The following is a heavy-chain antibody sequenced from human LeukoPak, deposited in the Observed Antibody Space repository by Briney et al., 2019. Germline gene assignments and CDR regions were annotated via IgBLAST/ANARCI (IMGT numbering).Heavy chain of an antibody. D-gene: IGHD4-17*01. J-gene: IGHJ5*02. CDR1: GFTFSSYS. V-gene: IGHV3-23*01. CDR3: AKDSFATVTNWFDP. Sequence: GGSLRLSCAASGFTFSSYSMSWVRQAPGKGLEWVSAISGSGGSTYYADSVKGRFTISRDNSKNTLYLQMNSLRAEDTAVYYCAKDSFATVTNWFDPWGQGTLVTVSS. CDR2: ISGSGGST.